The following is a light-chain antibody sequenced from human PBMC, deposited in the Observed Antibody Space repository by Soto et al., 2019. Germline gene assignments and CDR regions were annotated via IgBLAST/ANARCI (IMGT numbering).Light chain of an antibody. CDR2: GAS. V-gene: IGKV3-15*01. J-gene: IGKJ2*01. Sequence: EIVMTQSPVTLSVSPGERVTLSCRASQSISSNLAWYQQKPGQAPRLLIYGASTRAPGIPARFSGSGSGTEFTLTISSLQSEDFVVYYCQQYDNWPYTFGQGTKLEIK. CDR1: QSISSN. CDR3: QQYDNWPYT.